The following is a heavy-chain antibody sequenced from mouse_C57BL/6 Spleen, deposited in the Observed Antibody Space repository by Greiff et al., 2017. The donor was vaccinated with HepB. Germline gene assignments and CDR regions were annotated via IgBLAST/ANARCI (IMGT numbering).Heavy chain of an antibody. D-gene: IGHD2-1*01. V-gene: IGHV2-6*01. CDR1: GFSLTSYG. CDR3: ASGGNYGNPAWFAY. J-gene: IGHJ3*01. CDR2: IWGVGST. Sequence: VQLQESGPGLVAPSQSLSITCTVSGFSLTSYGVDWVRQSPGKGLEWLGVIWGVGSTNYNSALKSRLSISKDNSKSQVFLKMNSLQTDDTAMYYCASGGNYGNPAWFAYWGQGTLVTVSA.